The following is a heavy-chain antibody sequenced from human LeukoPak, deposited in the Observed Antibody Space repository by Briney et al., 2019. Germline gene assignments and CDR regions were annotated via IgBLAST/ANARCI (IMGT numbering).Heavy chain of an antibody. CDR1: GFTFDDYA. Sequence: GRSLRLSCAAAGFTFDDYAMHWVRQAPGKGLEWASVISWNSGSIGYADSVKGRFTISRDNAKNSLYLQMNSLRAEDTALYYCAKVRSSGWYGAAYYFDYWGQGTLVTVSS. CDR3: AKVRSSGWYGAAYYFDY. J-gene: IGHJ4*02. D-gene: IGHD6-19*01. V-gene: IGHV3-9*01. CDR2: ISWNSGSI.